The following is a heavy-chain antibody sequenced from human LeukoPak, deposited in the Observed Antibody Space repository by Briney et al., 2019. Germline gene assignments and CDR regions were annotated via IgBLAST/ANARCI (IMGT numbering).Heavy chain of an antibody. CDR2: INWNGSST. CDR3: ARADSYCSSTSCYMVY. V-gene: IGHV3-20*04. J-gene: IGHJ4*02. D-gene: IGHD2-2*02. CDR1: GFTFDDYG. Sequence: PGRSLRLSCAASGFTFDDYGMSWVRQAPGRGLEWVSGINWNGSSTGYADSVKGRFTISRDNAKNSLYLQMNSLRAEDTALYYCARADSYCSSTSCYMVYWGQGTLVTVSS.